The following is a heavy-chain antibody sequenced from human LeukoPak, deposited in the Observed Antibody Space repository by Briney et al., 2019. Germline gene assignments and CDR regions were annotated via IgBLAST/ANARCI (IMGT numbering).Heavy chain of an antibody. V-gene: IGHV4-34*01. CDR1: GGSFSGYY. D-gene: IGHD6-13*01. CDR2: INHSGST. CDR3: ARGPSSWYFSWFDP. Sequence: SETLSLTCAVYGGSFSGYYWSWIRQPPGKGLEWIGEINHSGSTNYNPFLKSRVTISVDTSKNQFSLKLSSVTAADTAVYYCARGPSSWYFSWFDPWGQGTLVTVSS. J-gene: IGHJ5*02.